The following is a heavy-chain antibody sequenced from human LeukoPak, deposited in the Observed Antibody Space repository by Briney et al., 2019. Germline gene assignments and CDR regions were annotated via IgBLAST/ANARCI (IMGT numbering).Heavy chain of an antibody. J-gene: IGHJ4*02. D-gene: IGHD4/OR15-4a*01. CDR3: AREGRLTPYFDY. Sequence: ASVKVSCKASGGTFSSYAISWVRQAPGQGLEWMGGIIPIFGTANYAQKFQGRVTVTTDESTSTACMELSSLRSEDTAVYYCAREGRLTPYFDYWGQGTLVTVSS. CDR1: GGTFSSYA. V-gene: IGHV1-69*05. CDR2: IIPIFGTA.